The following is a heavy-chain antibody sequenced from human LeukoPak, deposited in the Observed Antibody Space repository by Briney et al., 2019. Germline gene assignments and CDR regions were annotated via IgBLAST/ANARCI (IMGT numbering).Heavy chain of an antibody. D-gene: IGHD3-22*01. Sequence: SSETLSLTCTVSGYSISSGYYWGWIRQPPGKGLEWIGSTYHSGSTSYNPSLKSRVTISIDTSKNQFSLRLSSVTAADTAVYYCARGSPPRRNYDSRGYYYFDYWGQGTLVTVSS. CDR3: ARGSPPRRNYDSRGYYYFDY. CDR1: GYSISSGYY. CDR2: TYHSGST. V-gene: IGHV4-38-2*02. J-gene: IGHJ4*02.